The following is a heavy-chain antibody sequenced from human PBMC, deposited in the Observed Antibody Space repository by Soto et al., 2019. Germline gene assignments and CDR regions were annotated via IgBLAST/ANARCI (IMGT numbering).Heavy chain of an antibody. V-gene: IGHV3-23*01. Sequence: EVQLLESGGGLGQPGGSLRLSCEASGFTLWNYAMTWVRQAPGKGPEWVSSISRNGDRTYYVDSVKGRFIISRDNSENTLFLQMDSLRAEDAAIYYCVKDWSGEKCPCMDVWGQGTTVTVSS. CDR3: VKDWSGEKCPCMDV. J-gene: IGHJ6*02. CDR1: GFTLWNYA. D-gene: IGHD3-3*01. CDR2: ISRNGDRT.